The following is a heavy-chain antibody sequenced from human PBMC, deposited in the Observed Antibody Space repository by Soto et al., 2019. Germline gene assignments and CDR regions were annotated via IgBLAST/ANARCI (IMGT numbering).Heavy chain of an antibody. CDR3: AKDAVYNDGLWLMDH. J-gene: IGHJ4*02. CDR1: GLPHSSFA. CDR2: IYGNGGGI. Sequence: GGSLRLSCTASGLPHSSFAMMWVRQAPGKGLECVSGIYGNGGGIEYADSVKGRFTISRDNSKNTVYLQMADLRADDTAVYYCAKDAVYNDGLWLMDHWGQGTQVTVSS. D-gene: IGHD2-21*01. V-gene: IGHV3-23*01.